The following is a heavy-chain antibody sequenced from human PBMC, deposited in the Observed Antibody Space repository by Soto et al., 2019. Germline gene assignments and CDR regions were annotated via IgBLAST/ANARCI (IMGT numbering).Heavy chain of an antibody. CDR2: INPNSGGT. J-gene: IGHJ5*02. CDR1: GYTFTGYY. CDR3: AREWVGELLDPYNWFDP. Sequence: ASVKASCKASGYTFTGYYMHWVRQAPGQGLEWMGWINPNSGGTNYAQKFQGRVTMTRDTSISTAYMELSRLRSDDTAVYYCAREWVGELLDPYNWFDPWGQGTLVTVSS. V-gene: IGHV1-2*02. D-gene: IGHD3-10*01.